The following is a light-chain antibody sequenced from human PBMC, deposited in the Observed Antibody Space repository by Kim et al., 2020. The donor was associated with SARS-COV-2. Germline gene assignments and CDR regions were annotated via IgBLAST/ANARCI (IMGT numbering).Light chain of an antibody. CDR1: RGHSSYA. CDR2: LNSDGSH. Sequence: VKLTCTLSRGHSSYAIAWHQQQPEKGPRYLMKLNSDGSHSKGDGIPDRFSGSSSGAERYLTISSLQSEDEADYYCQTWGTGIHVVFGGGTQLTVL. J-gene: IGLJ2*01. CDR3: QTWGTGIHVV. V-gene: IGLV4-69*01.